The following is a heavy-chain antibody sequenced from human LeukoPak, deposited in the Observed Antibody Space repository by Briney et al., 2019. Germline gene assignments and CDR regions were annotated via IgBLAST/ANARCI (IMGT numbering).Heavy chain of an antibody. D-gene: IGHD6-13*01. CDR3: ARDIAPSRSHTIAAAGTDL. J-gene: IGHJ2*01. CDR2: IIPILGIA. Sequence: SVKVSCKASRGTFSSYAISWVRPAPGQGLEWMGRIIPILGIANYAQKFQGRVTITADKSTSTAYMELSSLRSEDTAVYYCARDIAPSRSHTIAAAGTDLWGRGTLVTVSS. CDR1: RGTFSSYA. V-gene: IGHV1-69*10.